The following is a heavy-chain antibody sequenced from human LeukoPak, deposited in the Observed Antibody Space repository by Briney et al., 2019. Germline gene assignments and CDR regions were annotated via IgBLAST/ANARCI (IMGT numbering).Heavy chain of an antibody. V-gene: IGHV1-8*01. D-gene: IGHD2-2*02. J-gene: IGHJ4*02. CDR1: GYTFTSYD. CDR2: MNPNSGNT. CDR3: ARDPGHSPLYN. Sequence: ASVKVSCKASGYTFTSYDINWVRQATGQGLEWMGWMNPNSGNTDYAQKLQGRVTMTTDTSTSTAYMELRSLRSDDTAVYYCARDPGHSPLYNWGQGTLVTVSS.